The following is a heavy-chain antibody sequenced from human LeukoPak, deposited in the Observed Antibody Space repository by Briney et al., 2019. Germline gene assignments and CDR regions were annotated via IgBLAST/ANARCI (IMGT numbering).Heavy chain of an antibody. Sequence: GGSLRLSCAASGFTVSSNYMSWVRQAPGKGLEWVSVIYSGGSTYYADSVKGRFTISRDNSKNTLYLQMNSLRAEDTAVYYCAREMTGEDTAVVTSFDYWGQGTLVTVSS. CDR3: AREMTGEDTAVVTSFDY. CDR1: GFTVSSNY. V-gene: IGHV3-66*01. CDR2: IYSGGST. D-gene: IGHD5-18*01. J-gene: IGHJ4*02.